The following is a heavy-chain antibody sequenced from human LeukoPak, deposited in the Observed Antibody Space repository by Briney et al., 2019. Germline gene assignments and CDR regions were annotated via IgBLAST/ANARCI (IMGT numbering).Heavy chain of an antibody. CDR2: IYYSGST. CDR1: GGSFSGYY. CDR3: ARERRYSGSYPGPFDY. J-gene: IGHJ4*02. V-gene: IGHV4-34*01. D-gene: IGHD1-26*01. Sequence: SETLSLTCAVYGGSFSGYYWSWIRQPPGKGLEWIGSIYYSGSTYYNPSLKSRVTISVDTSKNQFSLKLSSVTAADTAVYYCARERRYSGSYPGPFDYWGQGTLVTVSS.